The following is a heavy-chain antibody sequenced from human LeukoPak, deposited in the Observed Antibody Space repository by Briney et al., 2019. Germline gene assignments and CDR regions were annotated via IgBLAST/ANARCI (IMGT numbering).Heavy chain of an antibody. CDR1: GFIFTNYA. Sequence: GGSLRLSCAASGFIFTNYAMHWVRQAPGKGLEWVAFIRYDENNEYYGDSVKGRFTISRDTSKNTLYLQMNSLGVEDTAVYYCAKEGVRGVTTVLYYYYYMDVWGKGTTVTVSS. V-gene: IGHV3-30*02. CDR3: AKEGVRGVTTVLYYYYYMDV. CDR2: IRYDENNE. J-gene: IGHJ6*03. D-gene: IGHD3-10*01.